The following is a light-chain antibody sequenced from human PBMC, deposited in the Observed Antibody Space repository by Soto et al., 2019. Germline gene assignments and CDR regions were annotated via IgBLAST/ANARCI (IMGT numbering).Light chain of an antibody. V-gene: IGKV3-11*01. CDR1: QSVSSY. CDR3: QKRSNGYT. Sequence: EIVLTQSPATLSLSPGERATLSCRASQSVSSYLAWYQQKPGQAPRLLIYDASNRATGIPARFSGSGSGTDFTLTISSLEPEDFAVYYCQKRSNGYTFGQGTKLEIK. CDR2: DAS. J-gene: IGKJ2*01.